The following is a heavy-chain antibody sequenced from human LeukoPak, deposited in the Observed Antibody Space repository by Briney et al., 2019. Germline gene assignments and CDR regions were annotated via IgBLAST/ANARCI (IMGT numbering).Heavy chain of an antibody. CDR3: ARSDHRALNY. J-gene: IGHJ4*02. CDR1: GGSFSGYF. V-gene: IGHV4-34*01. D-gene: IGHD3-10*01. CDR2: INDSGGT. Sequence: TSETLSLTCAVSGGSFSGYFWSWIRQPPGKGLEWIGEINDSGGTNYNPSLKSRVTISLDTSRNQLSLKLSSVSAADTAVYYCARSDHRALNYWGQGTLVTVSS.